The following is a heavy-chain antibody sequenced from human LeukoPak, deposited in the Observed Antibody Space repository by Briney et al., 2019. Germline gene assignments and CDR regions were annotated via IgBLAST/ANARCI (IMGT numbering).Heavy chain of an antibody. Sequence: GGSLRLSCAASGFTFSSYSMNWVRQAPGKGLEWVSYISSSSSTIYYADSVKGRFTISRDNAKNSLYLQMNSLRAEDTAVYYCARGVYYDTLTGHLRYWGQGTLVTVSS. J-gene: IGHJ4*02. CDR2: ISSSSSTI. CDR3: ARGVYYDTLTGHLRY. V-gene: IGHV3-48*04. CDR1: GFTFSSYS. D-gene: IGHD3-9*01.